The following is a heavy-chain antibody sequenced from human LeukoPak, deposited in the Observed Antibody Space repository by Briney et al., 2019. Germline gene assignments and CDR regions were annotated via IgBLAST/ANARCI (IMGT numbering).Heavy chain of an antibody. J-gene: IGHJ4*02. CDR3: AKDSPVEWLFDY. V-gene: IGHV3-30*02. CDR2: IRYDGSNK. Sequence: GGSLRLSCAASGFTFSSYGMYWVRQAPGKGLEWVAFIRYDGSNKYYADSVKGRFTISRDNSKNTLYLQMNSLRAEDTAVYYCAKDSPVEWLFDYWSQGTLVTVSS. D-gene: IGHD3-3*01. CDR1: GFTFSSYG.